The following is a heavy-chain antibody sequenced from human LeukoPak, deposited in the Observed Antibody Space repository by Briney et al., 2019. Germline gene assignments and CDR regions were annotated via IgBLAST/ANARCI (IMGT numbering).Heavy chain of an antibody. CDR2: TSTYNDGK. Sequence: GASVNVSCKASGYTFTYYAITWVRQAPGQGLEWMGWTSTYNDGKNYAQSLQGRITMTTDTSTNTAYMELSSLRSDDTAVYYCGAGHPRVDYWGQGTPVTVSS. V-gene: IGHV1-18*01. CDR1: GYTFTYYA. J-gene: IGHJ4*02. CDR3: GAGHPRVDY.